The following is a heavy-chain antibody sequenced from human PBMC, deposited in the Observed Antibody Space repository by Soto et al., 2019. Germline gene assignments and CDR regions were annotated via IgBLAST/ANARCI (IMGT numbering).Heavy chain of an antibody. CDR3: ARYRREAVAGYTLDN. Sequence: SETLSLTCTVSGGSISSTFYYWVWIRQPPGKGLEWIGYVYNSGSTNYNPSLKSRVTISEDTSKSQFSLKVNSMTAADTAVYYCARYRREAVAGYTLDNWGQGILVTVS. CDR1: GGSISSTFYY. V-gene: IGHV4-61*05. CDR2: VYNSGST. J-gene: IGHJ4*02. D-gene: IGHD6-13*01.